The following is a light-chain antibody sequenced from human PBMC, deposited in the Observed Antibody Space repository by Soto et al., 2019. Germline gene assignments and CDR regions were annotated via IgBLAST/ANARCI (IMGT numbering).Light chain of an antibody. CDR1: QSISSY. CDR3: QESYSTPWT. V-gene: IGKV1-39*01. Sequence: DIQMTQSRPSLSASVGDRVTITCRASQSISSYLNWYQQKPGKAPELLIHAASSLQSGVPSRFSGSGSGTDFTLHISSLQSEDFATYYCQESYSTPWTFGQGTKVEIK. CDR2: AAS. J-gene: IGKJ1*01.